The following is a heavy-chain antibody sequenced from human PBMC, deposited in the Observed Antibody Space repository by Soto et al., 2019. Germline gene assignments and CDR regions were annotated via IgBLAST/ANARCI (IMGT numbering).Heavy chain of an antibody. D-gene: IGHD1-26*01. J-gene: IGHJ4*02. Sequence: QVQLQESGPGLVKPSDTLSLTCAVSGYSISNTNWWGWIRQPPGKGLEWLGYIYYSGSTYYNPSLKSRVPMSIDTSKNQFSLKLSSVTAVDTAVYYCARMGIVGATTLDYWGQGTLVTVSS. V-gene: IGHV4-28*01. CDR2: IYYSGST. CDR3: ARMGIVGATTLDY. CDR1: GYSISNTNW.